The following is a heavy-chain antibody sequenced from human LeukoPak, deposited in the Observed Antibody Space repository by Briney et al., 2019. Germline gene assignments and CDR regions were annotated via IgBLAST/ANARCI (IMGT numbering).Heavy chain of an antibody. V-gene: IGHV4-4*09. J-gene: IGHJ4*02. CDR2: IYTSGST. CDR3: ARHCAWLPPDY. D-gene: IGHD3-22*01. Sequence: PSETLSLTCTVSGGSISSYYWSWIRQPPGKGLEWIGYIYTSGSTNYNPSLKSRVTISVDTSKNQFSLKLRSVTAAETAVYYCARHCAWLPPDYWGQGTLVTVSS. CDR1: GGSISSYY.